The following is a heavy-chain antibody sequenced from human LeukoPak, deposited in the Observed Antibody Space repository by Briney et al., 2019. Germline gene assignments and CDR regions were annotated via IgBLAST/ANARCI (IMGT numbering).Heavy chain of an antibody. J-gene: IGHJ4*02. D-gene: IGHD6-6*01. Sequence: GGSLRLFCGPSGFTFSSHAMTCARQAPGKGLEWVSAMTSGGGTYYADSVKGRFNISRDNSKNTVYLQMNSLRAEDTAVYYCAKDLTRSSGGFDYWGQGTLVTVSS. CDR1: GFTFSSHA. CDR2: MTSGGGT. V-gene: IGHV3-23*01. CDR3: AKDLTRSSGGFDY.